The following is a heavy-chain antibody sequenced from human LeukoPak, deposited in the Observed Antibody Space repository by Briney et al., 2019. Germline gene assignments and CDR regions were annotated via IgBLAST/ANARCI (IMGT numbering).Heavy chain of an antibody. CDR2: ISYDGSKI. CDR3: ARPDAPWVTAGVDY. J-gene: IGHJ4*02. CDR1: GFSFSAYA. V-gene: IGHV3-30*04. D-gene: IGHD2-21*02. Sequence: GRSLRLSCAASGFSFSAYAMHWVRQAPGKGLEWVALISYDGSKIYYADSVEGRFTISRDNSKNTLCLHMNSLRTEDTSVYYCARPDAPWVTAGVDYWGQGTLVTVSS.